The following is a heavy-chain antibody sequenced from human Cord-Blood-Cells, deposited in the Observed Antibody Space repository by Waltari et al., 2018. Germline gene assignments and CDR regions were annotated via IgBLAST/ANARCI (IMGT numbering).Heavy chain of an antibody. CDR3: ARGGGDIVVVPAANSYNWFDP. CDR1: GGSISSSSYY. CDR2: IYYSGST. D-gene: IGHD2-2*01. J-gene: IGHJ5*02. V-gene: IGHV4-39*01. Sequence: QLQLQESGPGLVKPSETLSLTCTVSGGSISSSSYYWGWIRQPPGKGLEWIGSIYYSGSTDYTPSLKSRVTISVDTSKNQFSLKLSSVTAADTAVYYCARGGGDIVVVPAANSYNWFDPWGQGTLVTVSS.